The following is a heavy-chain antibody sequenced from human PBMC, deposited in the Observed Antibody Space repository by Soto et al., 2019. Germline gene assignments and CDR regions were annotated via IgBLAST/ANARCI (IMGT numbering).Heavy chain of an antibody. Sequence: QVQLVESGGGVVQPGRSLRLSCATSGFTFKTFAMHWVRQAPGKGLEWLAVISYDGSHKYYADSVKGRIIISRDNSKNTLELQRKALRGEDTAVDYCARDRADGVRSFDWRCLDYWGQGTLVTVSS. D-gene: IGHD3-9*01. CDR3: ARDRADGVRSFDWRCLDY. CDR1: GFTFKTFA. J-gene: IGHJ4*02. V-gene: IGHV3-30-3*01. CDR2: ISYDGSHK.